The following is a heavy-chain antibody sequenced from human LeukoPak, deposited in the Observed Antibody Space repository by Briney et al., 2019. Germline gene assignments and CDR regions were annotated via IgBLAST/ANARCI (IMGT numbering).Heavy chain of an antibody. V-gene: IGHV4-34*01. CDR2: INHSGST. CDR3: ARPVVVAQWLDPGYGMDV. CDR1: GGSFSGYY. Sequence: SETLSLTCAVYGGSFSGYYWSWIRQPPGKGLEWIGEINHSGSTNYNPSLKSRVTISVDTSKNQFSLKLSSVTAADTAVYYCARPVVVAQWLDPGYGMDVWGQGTTVTVSS. D-gene: IGHD2-15*01. J-gene: IGHJ6*02.